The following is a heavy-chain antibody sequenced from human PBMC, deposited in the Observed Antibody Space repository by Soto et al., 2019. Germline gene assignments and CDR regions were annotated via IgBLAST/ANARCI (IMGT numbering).Heavy chain of an antibody. Sequence: GGSLRLSCAASGFTFSSYGMHWVRQAPGKGLEWVAVISYDGSNKYYADSVKGRFTISRDNSKNTLYLQMNSLRAEDTAVYYCAKDYYDSSGYPQSYYYGMDVWGQGTTVTVSS. CDR1: GFTFSSYG. CDR3: AKDYYDSSGYPQSYYYGMDV. D-gene: IGHD3-22*01. J-gene: IGHJ6*02. CDR2: ISYDGSNK. V-gene: IGHV3-30*18.